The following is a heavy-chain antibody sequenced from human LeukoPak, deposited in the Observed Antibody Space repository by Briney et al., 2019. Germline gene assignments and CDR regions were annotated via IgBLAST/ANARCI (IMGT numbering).Heavy chain of an antibody. Sequence: GGSLRLSCAASGFTFNRDWTAWVRQAPGKGLEWVANIKEDGSEENYVDSVKGRFTISRDNAVNSVYLQMNDLRAEDTGVYYCATKEPSTSGWSYWGQGTLVTVSS. CDR3: ATKEPSTSGWSY. J-gene: IGHJ4*02. V-gene: IGHV3-7*01. D-gene: IGHD6-19*01. CDR1: GFTFNRDW. CDR2: IKEDGSEE.